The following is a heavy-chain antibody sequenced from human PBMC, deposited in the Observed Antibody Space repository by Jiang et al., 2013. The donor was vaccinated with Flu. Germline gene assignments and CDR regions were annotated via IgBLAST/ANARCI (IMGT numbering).Heavy chain of an antibody. Sequence: GAEVKKPGSSVKVSCRASGGSFSRYGITWVRQAPGQGLEWMGRIIPIVGRMNYAQKFKGRVAITADRSTSTAYMELSSLRSEDTAVYYCARVDAGDYNGNPPLAWGQGTLVTVSS. CDR3: ARVDAGDYNGNPPLA. J-gene: IGHJ5*02. CDR1: GGSFSRYG. V-gene: IGHV1-69*04. CDR2: IIPIVGRM. D-gene: IGHD4-23*01.